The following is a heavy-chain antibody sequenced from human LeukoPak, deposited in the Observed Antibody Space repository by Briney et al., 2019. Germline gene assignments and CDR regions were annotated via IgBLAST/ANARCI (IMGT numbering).Heavy chain of an antibody. CDR3: ASYGSRSHDY. CDR2: IDQDGSGK. D-gene: IGHD3-10*01. J-gene: IGHJ4*02. Sequence: GGSLRLSCAASGFTLSDYYMSWVRQAPGKGLEWVANIDQDGSGKYYVDSVMGRFTISRDNANNSLFLQMNSLRTEDSAVYYCASYGSRSHDYWGQGTLVTVSS. V-gene: IGHV3-7*05. CDR1: GFTLSDYY.